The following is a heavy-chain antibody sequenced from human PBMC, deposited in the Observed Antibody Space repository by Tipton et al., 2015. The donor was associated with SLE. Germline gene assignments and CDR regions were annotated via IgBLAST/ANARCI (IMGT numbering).Heavy chain of an antibody. CDR3: ARLKPRKEIHYYDSSGYAYYFDY. J-gene: IGHJ4*02. Sequence: TLSLTCTVSGGSISTSTYYWGWIRQPPGKGLEWIGNMYYSGSTYYNPSLKSRVTISVDTSKNQFSLKLSSVTAADTAVYYCARLKPRKEIHYYDSSGYAYYFDYWGQGTLVTVSS. V-gene: IGHV4-39*01. D-gene: IGHD3-22*01. CDR2: MYYSGST. CDR1: GGSISTSTYY.